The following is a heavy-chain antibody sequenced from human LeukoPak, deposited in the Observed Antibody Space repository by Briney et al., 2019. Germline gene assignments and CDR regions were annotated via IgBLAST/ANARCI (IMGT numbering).Heavy chain of an antibody. J-gene: IGHJ4*02. CDR2: ISYDGSNK. V-gene: IGHV3-30*18. Sequence: PGRSLRLSCAASGFTFSSYGMHWVRQAPGKGPEWVAVISYDGSNKYYADSVKGRFTISRDNSKNTLYLQMNSLRAEDTAVYYCAKDRCGGDCYSMDYWGQGTLVTVSS. CDR3: AKDRCGGDCYSMDY. D-gene: IGHD2-21*02. CDR1: GFTFSSYG.